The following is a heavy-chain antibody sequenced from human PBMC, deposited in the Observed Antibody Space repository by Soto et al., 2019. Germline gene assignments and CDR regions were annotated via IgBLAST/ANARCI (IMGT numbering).Heavy chain of an antibody. CDR2: MNPNSGNT. J-gene: IGHJ4*02. V-gene: IGHV1-8*01. Sequence: ASVKVSCKASGYTFTSYDINWVRQATGQGLEWMGWMNPNSGNTGYAQKFQGRVTMTRNTSISTAYMELSSLRFEDTAVYYCARGPNGYSGYDSSYWGQGTLVTSPQ. CDR1: GYTFTSYD. CDR3: ARGPNGYSGYDSSY. D-gene: IGHD5-12*01.